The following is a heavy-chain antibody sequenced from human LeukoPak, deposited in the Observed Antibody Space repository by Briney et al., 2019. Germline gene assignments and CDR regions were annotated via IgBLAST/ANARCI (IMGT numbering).Heavy chain of an antibody. V-gene: IGHV3-48*02. CDR2: IRTNSRSI. Sequence: PGGSLRLSCAASGFTFSTYTMNWVRQAPGKGLEWVSYIRTNSRSINYADSVKGRFTISRDNAKNSLFLQMDSLRDQDTAVYYCARMDRYCSGGSCYEFDYWGQGTLVTVSS. D-gene: IGHD2-15*01. J-gene: IGHJ4*02. CDR3: ARMDRYCSGGSCYEFDY. CDR1: GFTFSTYT.